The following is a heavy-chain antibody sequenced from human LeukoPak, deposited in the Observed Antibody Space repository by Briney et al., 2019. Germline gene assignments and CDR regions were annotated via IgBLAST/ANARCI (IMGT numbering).Heavy chain of an antibody. CDR2: INHSRST. J-gene: IGHJ4*02. Sequence: SETLSLTCAVYGGSFSGYYWSWIRQPPGKGLEWIGEINHSRSTNYNPSLKSRVTISVDTSKNQFSLKLSSVTAADTAVYYCARVPMVRGADYWGQGTLVTVSS. CDR1: GGSFSGYY. D-gene: IGHD3-10*01. CDR3: ARVPMVRGADY. V-gene: IGHV4-34*01.